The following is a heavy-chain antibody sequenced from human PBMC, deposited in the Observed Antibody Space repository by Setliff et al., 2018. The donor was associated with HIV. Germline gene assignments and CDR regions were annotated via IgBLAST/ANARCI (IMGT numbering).Heavy chain of an antibody. J-gene: IGHJ6*03. CDR3: ARWAALGIGYYYYMDV. D-gene: IGHD2-15*01. CDR1: GGSISSGAYY. V-gene: IGHV4-31*03. Sequence: KPSETLSLTCTVSGGSISSGAYYWGWIRQHPGKGLEWIGYIYYSGTTHSNPSLRSRVTISVDTSKNQFSLKLSSVTAADTAVYYCARWAALGIGYYYYMDVWGKGTTVTVSS. CDR2: IYYSGTT.